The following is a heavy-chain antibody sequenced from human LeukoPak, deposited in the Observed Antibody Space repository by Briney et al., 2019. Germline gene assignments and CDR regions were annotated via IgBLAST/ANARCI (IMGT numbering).Heavy chain of an antibody. Sequence: ASVKVSCKASGYTFTNYGINWVRQAPGQGLEWMGWISPYNANTNYAQKFQGRVSMTTDTSTNTAYLEPRSLRSDDTAVYYCAREPNYDFWSGQTAFDYWGQGTLVTVSS. J-gene: IGHJ4*02. D-gene: IGHD3-3*01. CDR1: GYTFTNYG. V-gene: IGHV1-18*01. CDR2: ISPYNANT. CDR3: AREPNYDFWSGQTAFDY.